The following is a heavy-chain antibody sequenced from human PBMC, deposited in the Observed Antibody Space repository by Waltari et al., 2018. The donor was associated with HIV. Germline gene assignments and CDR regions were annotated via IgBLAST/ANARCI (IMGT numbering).Heavy chain of an antibody. V-gene: IGHV1-3*01. CDR1: GYTFTSYA. Sequence: QVQLVQSGAEVKKPGASVKVSCKASGYTFTSYAMHWVRQAPGQRLEWMGWINAGNGNTKYSQKFQGRVTITRDTSASTAYMELSSLRSEDTAVYYCARVLPRRSHYYGMDVWGQGTTVTVSS. CDR3: ARVLPRRSHYYGMDV. J-gene: IGHJ6*02. D-gene: IGHD1-26*01. CDR2: INAGNGNT.